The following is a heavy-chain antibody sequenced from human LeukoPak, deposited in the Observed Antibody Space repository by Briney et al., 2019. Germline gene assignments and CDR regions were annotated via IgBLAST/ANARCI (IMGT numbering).Heavy chain of an antibody. Sequence: GGSLRLSCAASGFTFSSHWMHWVSHAPGKGLVWVSTIYSVGSDTLYADSVKGRLTISRDNAKNTLYLQMNSLRAEDTAVYYCARARRYSPDYWGRGTLVTVSS. J-gene: IGHJ4*02. CDR1: GFTFSSHW. V-gene: IGHV3-74*01. D-gene: IGHD5-18*01. CDR3: ARARRYSPDY. CDR2: IYSVGSDT.